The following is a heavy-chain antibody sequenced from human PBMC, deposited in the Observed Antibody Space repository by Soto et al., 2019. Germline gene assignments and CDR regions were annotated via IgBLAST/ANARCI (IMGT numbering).Heavy chain of an antibody. J-gene: IGHJ6*02. CDR3: ARVGMRYSSSWYYYYYYGMDV. D-gene: IGHD6-13*01. V-gene: IGHV3-33*01. CDR2: IWYDGSNK. Sequence: GGSLRLSCAASGFTFSSYGMHWVRQAPGKGLEWVAVIWYDGSNKYYADSVKGRFTISRDNSKNTLYLQMNSLRAEDTAVYYCARVGMRYSSSWYYYYYYGMDVWGQGTTVTVSS. CDR1: GFTFSSYG.